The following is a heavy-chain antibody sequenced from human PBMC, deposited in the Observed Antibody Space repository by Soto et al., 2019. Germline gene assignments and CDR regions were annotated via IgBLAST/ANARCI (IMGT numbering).Heavy chain of an antibody. J-gene: IGHJ6*02. CDR3: ARDCSGGSCYPGMDV. CDR2: ISSSGYI. CDR1: GFNFNSYT. V-gene: IGHV3-21*01. D-gene: IGHD2-15*01. Sequence: PCGSLRLSCAASGFNFNSYTINWVRQAPGKRLEWLSSISSSGYIFSTDSVRGRSTISRDNAKNSVYLQINSLRAEDTAVYFCARDCSGGSCYPGMDVWGQGTTVTVSS.